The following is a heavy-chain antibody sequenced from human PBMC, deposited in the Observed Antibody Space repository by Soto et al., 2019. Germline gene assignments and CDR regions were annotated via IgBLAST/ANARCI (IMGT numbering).Heavy chain of an antibody. Sequence: GGSLRLSCAASGFTFSSYAMSWVRQAPGKGLEWVSAISGSGGSTYYADSVKGRFTISRDNSKNTLYLQMNSLRAEDTAVYYCASDASDEEESWSGYFRLDYWGEGTLVTVSS. D-gene: IGHD3-3*01. CDR2: ISGSGGST. CDR3: ASDASDEEESWSGYFRLDY. V-gene: IGHV3-23*01. J-gene: IGHJ4*02. CDR1: GFTFSSYA.